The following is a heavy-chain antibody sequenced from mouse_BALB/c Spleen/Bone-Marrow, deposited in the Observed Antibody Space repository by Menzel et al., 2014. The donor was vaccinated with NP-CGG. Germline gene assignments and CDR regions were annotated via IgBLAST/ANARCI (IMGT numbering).Heavy chain of an antibody. Sequence: VQLQQSGPGLVAPSQSLSITCTVSGFSLTGYGVNWVRQPPGKGLEWLGMIWGDGSTDYNSALKSRLSISKDNSKSQVFLKMNSLQTDDTARYYCARGNYRYDGYFDVWGAGTTVTGSS. CDR2: IWGDGST. CDR3: ARGNYRYDGYFDV. D-gene: IGHD2-14*01. CDR1: GFSLTGYG. J-gene: IGHJ1*01. V-gene: IGHV2-6-7*01.